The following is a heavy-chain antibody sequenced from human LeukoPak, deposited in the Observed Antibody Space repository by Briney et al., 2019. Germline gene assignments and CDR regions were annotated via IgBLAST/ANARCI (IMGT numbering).Heavy chain of an antibody. Sequence: PSETLSLTCTVSGGSISCSSYYWGWIRQPPGKGLEWIGSIYYSGSTYYNPSLKSRVTISVDTSKNQFSLKLSSVTAADTAVYYCASGYYDYVWGSYRPFDYWGQGTLVTVSS. CDR3: ASGYYDYVWGSYRPFDY. D-gene: IGHD3-16*02. CDR1: GGSISCSSYY. CDR2: IYYSGST. V-gene: IGHV4-39*01. J-gene: IGHJ4*02.